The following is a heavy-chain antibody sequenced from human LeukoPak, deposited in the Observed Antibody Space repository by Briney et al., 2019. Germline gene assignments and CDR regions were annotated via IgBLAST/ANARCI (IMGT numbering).Heavy chain of an antibody. CDR1: GFSFSTYG. CDR2: ISGSGRTT. Sequence: GGSLRLSCAASGFSFSTYGMDWVRQAPGKGLEWVSLISGSGRTTYYADSVKGRFTVSRDNSRNTLYLQMDSLRVEDTAIYYCAKEAGGSSWPIFQHWGQGTQVTVSS. CDR3: AKEAGGSSWPIFQH. D-gene: IGHD6-13*01. V-gene: IGHV3-23*01. J-gene: IGHJ1*01.